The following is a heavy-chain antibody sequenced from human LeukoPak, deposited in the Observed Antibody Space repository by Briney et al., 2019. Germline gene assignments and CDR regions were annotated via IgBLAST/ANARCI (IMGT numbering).Heavy chain of an antibody. CDR3: ARDSGDYGDYGGGPVNYYYMDV. V-gene: IGHV1-2*02. CDR1: GYSLTELS. CDR2: INPNSGGT. J-gene: IGHJ6*03. D-gene: IGHD4-17*01. Sequence: ASVKVSCKVSGYSLTELSMHWVRQAPGQGLEWMGWINPNSGGTNYAQKFQGRVTMTRDTSISTAYMELSRLRSDDTAVYYCARDSGDYGDYGGGPVNYYYMDVWGKGTTVTVSS.